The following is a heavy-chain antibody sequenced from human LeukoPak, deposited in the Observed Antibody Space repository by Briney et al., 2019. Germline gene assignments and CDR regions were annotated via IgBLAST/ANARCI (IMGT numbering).Heavy chain of an antibody. CDR1: GFTFSSYA. J-gene: IGHJ4*02. CDR3: ARDSYFDSSGYYYPLDY. D-gene: IGHD3-22*01. Sequence: PGRSLRLSCAASGFTFSSYAMHWVRQAPGKGLEWVAVISYDASNKYYADSVKGRFTISRDNSKNTLYLQMNSLRAEDTAMYYCARDSYFDSSGYYYPLDYWGQGTLVTVSS. V-gene: IGHV3-30-3*01. CDR2: ISYDASNK.